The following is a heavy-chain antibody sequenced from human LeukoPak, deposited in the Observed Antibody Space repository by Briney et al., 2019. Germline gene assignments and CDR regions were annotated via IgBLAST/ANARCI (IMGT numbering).Heavy chain of an antibody. J-gene: IGHJ4*02. CDR2: INPNSGDT. CDR1: GYTFTDYY. D-gene: IGHD1-26*01. V-gene: IGHV1-2*02. Sequence: ASVKVSCKTSGYTFTDYYMHWVRQAPGQGLEWMGWINPNSGDTNYAQKFQGRVTMTRDTSISTAYMELSRLRSDDTAVYYCARAASGSYYAPFDYWGQGTLVTVSS. CDR3: ARAASGSYYAPFDY.